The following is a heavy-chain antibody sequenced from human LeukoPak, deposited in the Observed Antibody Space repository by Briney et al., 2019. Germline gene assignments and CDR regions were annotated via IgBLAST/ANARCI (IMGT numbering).Heavy chain of an antibody. J-gene: IGHJ5*02. CDR1: GFTFSSYA. CDR3: ARGVVVPAADNWFDP. Sequence: GGSLRLSCAASGFTFSSYAMSWVRQAPGKGLEWVAVISYDGSNKYYADSVKGRFTISRDNSKNTLYLQMNSLRAEDTAVYYCARGVVVPAADNWFDPWGQGTLVTVSS. V-gene: IGHV3-30-3*01. D-gene: IGHD2-2*01. CDR2: ISYDGSNK.